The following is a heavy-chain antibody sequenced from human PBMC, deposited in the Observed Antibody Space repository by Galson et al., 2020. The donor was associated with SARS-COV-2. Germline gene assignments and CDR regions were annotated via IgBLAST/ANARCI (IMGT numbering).Heavy chain of an antibody. Sequence: SETLSLTCTVSGGSVSSGSYYWSWIRQPRGKGLEWIGYLYYSGSTNYNPSLKSRVTISVDTSKNQFSLKLGSVTAADTAVYYCARRPLSDFYYMDVWGKGTTVTVSS. V-gene: IGHV4-61*01. CDR2: LYYSGST. CDR1: GGSVSSGSYY. D-gene: IGHD3-10*01. CDR3: ARRPLSDFYYMDV. J-gene: IGHJ6*03.